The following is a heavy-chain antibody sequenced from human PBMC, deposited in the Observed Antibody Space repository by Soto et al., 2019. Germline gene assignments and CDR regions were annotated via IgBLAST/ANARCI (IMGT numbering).Heavy chain of an antibody. CDR1: GFTFSSYW. Sequence: EVQLVESGGGLVQPGGSLRLSCAASGFTFSSYWMHWVRQAPGKGLVWVSRINSDGSSTSYADSVKGRFTISRDNAKNTLYLQMNSLRAEDTAVYYCARGSRHRRYYDSSGYWFEDYWGQGTLVTVSS. V-gene: IGHV3-74*01. CDR3: ARGSRHRRYYDSSGYWFEDY. D-gene: IGHD3-22*01. CDR2: INSDGSST. J-gene: IGHJ4*02.